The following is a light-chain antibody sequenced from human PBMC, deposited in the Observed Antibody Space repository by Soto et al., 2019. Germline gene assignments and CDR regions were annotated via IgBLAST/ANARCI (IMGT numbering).Light chain of an antibody. CDR1: QSISTW. CDR3: QQYNSYYD. Sequence: DIQMTQSPSTLSASVGDRVTITCRASQSISTWLAWYQQKPGTAPKLLIYDVSTLESGVPSRFSGSGSGSEFTLTINSLQADDFGTYYCQQYNSYYDFGQGTKLEIK. CDR2: DVS. V-gene: IGKV1-5*01. J-gene: IGKJ2*01.